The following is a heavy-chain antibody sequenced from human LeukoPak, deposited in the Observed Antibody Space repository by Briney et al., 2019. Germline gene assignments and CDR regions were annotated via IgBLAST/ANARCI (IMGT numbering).Heavy chain of an antibody. CDR3: ARDPNYYYDSSGWQYYFDY. J-gene: IGHJ4*02. D-gene: IGHD3-22*01. Sequence: ASVKVSCKASGYTFTGYYMHWVRQAPGQGLEWMGWINPNSGGTNYAQKFQGRVTMTRDTSISTAYMELSRLRSDDTAVYYCARDPNYYYDSSGWQYYFDYWGQGTLVTVSS. V-gene: IGHV1-2*02. CDR1: GYTFTGYY. CDR2: INPNSGGT.